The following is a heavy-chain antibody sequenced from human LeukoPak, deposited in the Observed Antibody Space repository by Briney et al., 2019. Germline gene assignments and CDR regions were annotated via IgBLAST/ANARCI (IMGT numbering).Heavy chain of an antibody. D-gene: IGHD4-11*01. V-gene: IGHV1-46*01. Sequence: ASVKVSCKASGYTVTSYYMHWVRQAPGQGLERMGIINPSGGSTSYAQKFQGRVTMTRDMSTSTVYMELSSLRSADTPVYYCARAKYSNYVYYYYMDVWGKGTTVTVSS. CDR2: INPSGGST. J-gene: IGHJ6*03. CDR1: GYTVTSYY. CDR3: ARAKYSNYVYYYYMDV.